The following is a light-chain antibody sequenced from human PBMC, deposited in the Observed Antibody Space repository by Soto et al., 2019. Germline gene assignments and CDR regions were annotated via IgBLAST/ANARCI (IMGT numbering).Light chain of an antibody. CDR3: CSHAGSSSGV. CDR2: EGS. CDR1: SSDVGSYNL. Sequence: QSALTQPASVSGSPGQSITISCTGTSSDVGSYNLVSWYQQHPGKAPRLMIYEGSERPPGVSNRFSGSESGNTASLTISGLQAEDEADYYCCSHAGSSSGVFGGGTKVTVL. V-gene: IGLV2-23*01. J-gene: IGLJ3*02.